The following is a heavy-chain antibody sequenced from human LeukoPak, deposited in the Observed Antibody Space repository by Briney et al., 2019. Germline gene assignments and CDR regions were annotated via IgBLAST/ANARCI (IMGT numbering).Heavy chain of an antibody. Sequence: GGSLRLSCAASGFTFSSYWMHWVRQAPGKGLVWVSRFNSDGSSTSYADSVKGRFTIYRDNAKNTLYLQMNSLRAEDTAVYYCARELGGGSGSYLFDYWGQGTLVTVSS. D-gene: IGHD3-10*01. CDR1: GFTFSSYW. CDR2: FNSDGSST. V-gene: IGHV3-74*01. J-gene: IGHJ4*02. CDR3: ARELGGGSGSYLFDY.